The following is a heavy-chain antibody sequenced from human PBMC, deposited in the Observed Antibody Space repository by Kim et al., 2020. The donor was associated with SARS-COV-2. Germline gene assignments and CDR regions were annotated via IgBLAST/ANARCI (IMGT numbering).Heavy chain of an antibody. V-gene: IGHV4-34*01. CDR3: ARGRVTIFGVVPLGWFDP. CDR1: GGSFSGYY. J-gene: IGHJ5*02. Sequence: SETLSLTCAVYGGSFSGYYWSWIRQPPGKGLEWIGEINHSGSTNYNPSLKSRVTISVDTSKNQFSLKLSSVTAADTAVYYCARGRVTIFGVVPLGWFDPWGQGTLVTVSS. CDR2: INHSGST. D-gene: IGHD3-3*01.